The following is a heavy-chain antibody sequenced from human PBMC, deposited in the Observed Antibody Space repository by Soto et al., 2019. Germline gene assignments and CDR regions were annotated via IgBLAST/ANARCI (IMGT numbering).Heavy chain of an antibody. J-gene: IGHJ4*02. CDR2: ISGSGGST. D-gene: IGHD2-15*01. CDR1: GLTFSSYA. V-gene: IGHV3-23*01. Sequence: GGSLRLSCAASGLTFSSYAMSWVRQAPGKGLEWVSAISGSGGSTYYADSVKGRFTISRDNSKNTLYLQMNSLRAEDTAIYYCAKDKHNCSGGSCYSAEPQGFDYWGQGTLVTVSS. CDR3: AKDKHNCSGGSCYSAEPQGFDY.